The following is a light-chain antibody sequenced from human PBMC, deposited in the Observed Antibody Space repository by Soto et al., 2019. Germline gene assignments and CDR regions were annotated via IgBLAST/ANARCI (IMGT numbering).Light chain of an antibody. CDR3: QQANSVPPT. CDR1: QDIGNW. CDR2: GVS. Sequence: QDIGNWLLWYQQKPGKAPKLLIFGVSSLQSGVPSRFSGNRSGTDFTLTVSSLQPEDSATYFCQQANSVPPTFGQGTKVDIK. V-gene: IGKV1-12*01. J-gene: IGKJ1*01.